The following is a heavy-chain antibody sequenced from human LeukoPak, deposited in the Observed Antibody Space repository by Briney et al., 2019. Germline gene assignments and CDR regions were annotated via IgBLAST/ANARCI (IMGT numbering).Heavy chain of an antibody. Sequence: PSETLSLTCTVSGGSISSYYWSWIRQPPGKGLEWIGYIYYSGSTNYNPSLKSRVTISVDTSKNQFSLKLSSVTAADTAVYYCARGAYYYDSSGYAYWGQGTLVTASS. CDR3: ARGAYYYDSSGYAY. CDR1: GGSISSYY. V-gene: IGHV4-59*01. J-gene: IGHJ4*02. D-gene: IGHD3-22*01. CDR2: IYYSGST.